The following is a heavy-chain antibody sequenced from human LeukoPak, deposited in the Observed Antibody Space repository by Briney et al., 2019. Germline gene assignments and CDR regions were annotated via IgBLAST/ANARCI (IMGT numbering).Heavy chain of an antibody. CDR1: GGSISSYY. V-gene: IGHV4-39*07. J-gene: IGHJ5*02. Sequence: SETLSLTCTVSGGSISSYYWGWIRQPPGKGLEWIGSIYYSGSTYYNPSLKSRVTISVNTSKNQFSLKLSSVTAADTAVYYCARDESSSFNWFDPWGQGTLVTVSS. CDR3: ARDESSSFNWFDP. CDR2: IYYSGST.